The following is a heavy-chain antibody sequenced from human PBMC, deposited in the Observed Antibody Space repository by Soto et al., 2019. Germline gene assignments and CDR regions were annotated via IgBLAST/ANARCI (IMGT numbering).Heavy chain of an antibody. D-gene: IGHD5-18*01. CDR1: GGSISSGGYY. CDR3: ARESRLNSYGYWHYYYGMDV. Sequence: SETLSLTCTVSGGSISSGGYYWSWIRQHPGKGLEWIGYIYYSGSTYYNPSLKSRVTISVDTSKNQFSLKLSSVTAADTAGYYCARESRLNSYGYWHYYYGMDVWGQGTTVTVSS. CDR2: IYYSGST. J-gene: IGHJ6*02. V-gene: IGHV4-31*03.